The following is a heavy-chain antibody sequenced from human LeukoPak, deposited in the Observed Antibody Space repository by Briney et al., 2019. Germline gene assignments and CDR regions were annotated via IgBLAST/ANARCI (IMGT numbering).Heavy chain of an antibody. CDR1: GFTFSSYA. CDR3: AKDGGSYSYGEMSYDY. CDR2: ISGSGGST. V-gene: IGHV3-23*01. J-gene: IGHJ4*02. Sequence: PGGSLRLSRAASGFTFSSYAMSWVRQAPGKGLEWVSAISGSGGSTYYADSVKGRFTISRDNSKNTLYLQMNSLRAEDTAVYYCAKDGGSYSYGEMSYDYWGQGTLVTVSS. D-gene: IGHD5-18*01.